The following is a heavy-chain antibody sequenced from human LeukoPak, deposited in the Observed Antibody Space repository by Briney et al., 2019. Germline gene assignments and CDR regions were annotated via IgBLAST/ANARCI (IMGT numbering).Heavy chain of an antibody. V-gene: IGHV3-53*01. CDR3: AKDLSPLYYYYGMDV. J-gene: IGHJ6*02. CDR2: LYSGGHT. Sequence: GGSLRLSCAASGFTVSSNYMSWVRQAPGKGLEWVSVLYSGGHTYYADSVKGRFTISRDNSKNTLYLQMNSLSAEDTAVYYCAKDLSPLYYYYGMDVWGQGTTVTVSS. CDR1: GFTVSSNY.